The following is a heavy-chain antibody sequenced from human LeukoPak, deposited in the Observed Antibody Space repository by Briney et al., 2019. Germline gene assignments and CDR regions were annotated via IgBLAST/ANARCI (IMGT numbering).Heavy chain of an antibody. D-gene: IGHD3-3*01. Sequence: GGSLRLSCAVSGITLSNYGMSWVRQAPGKGLEWVAGISGSGGGTGYADSVKGRFTISRDNAKNTLFLQMNSLRVEDTAVYFCAKRGVVIRVFLVGFHKEAYYFESWGQGAQVTVSS. CDR2: ISGSGGGT. V-gene: IGHV3-23*01. CDR3: AKRGVVIRVFLVGFHKEAYYFES. CDR1: GITLSNYG. J-gene: IGHJ4*02.